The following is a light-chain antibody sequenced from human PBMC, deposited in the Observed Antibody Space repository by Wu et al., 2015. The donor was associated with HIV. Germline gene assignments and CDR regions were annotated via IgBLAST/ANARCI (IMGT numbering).Light chain of an antibody. Sequence: EIVMTQSPATLSVSPGERATLFCRASQSVSSNLAWYQQKPGQAPSLLIYGASTRATGIPDRFSGSGSGTEFTLTISSLQSEDFAVYYCQQYNNRPPIFTFGPGTKVDIK. CDR2: GAS. J-gene: IGKJ3*01. CDR3: QQYNNRPPIFT. CDR1: QSVSSN. V-gene: IGKV3-15*01.